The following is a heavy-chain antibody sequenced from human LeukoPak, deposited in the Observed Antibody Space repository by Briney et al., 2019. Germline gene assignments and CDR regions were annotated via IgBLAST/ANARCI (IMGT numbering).Heavy chain of an antibody. V-gene: IGHV3-23*01. J-gene: IGHJ4*02. CDR3: AKDPNIVVVTATLLN. D-gene: IGHD2-21*02. CDR1: GFTFSSYA. CDR2: ISGSGGST. Sequence: PGGSLRLSCAASGFTFSSYAMSWVRQAPGKGLEWVSAISGSGGSTYYADSVKGQFTISRDNSKNTLYLQMNSLRAEDTAVYYCAKDPNIVVVTATLLNWGQGTLVTVSS.